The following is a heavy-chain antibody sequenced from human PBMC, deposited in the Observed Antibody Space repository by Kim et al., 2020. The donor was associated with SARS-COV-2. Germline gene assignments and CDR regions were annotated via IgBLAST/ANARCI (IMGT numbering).Heavy chain of an antibody. Sequence: GESLKISCKGSGYSFTSYWIGWVRQMPGKGLEWMGIIYPGDSDTRYSPSFQGQVTISADKSISTAYLQWSSLKASDTAMYYCARTYYYDSSGYSPNEYFQHWGQGTLVTVSS. J-gene: IGHJ1*01. D-gene: IGHD3-22*01. V-gene: IGHV5-51*01. CDR1: GYSFTSYW. CDR2: IYPGDSDT. CDR3: ARTYYYDSSGYSPNEYFQH.